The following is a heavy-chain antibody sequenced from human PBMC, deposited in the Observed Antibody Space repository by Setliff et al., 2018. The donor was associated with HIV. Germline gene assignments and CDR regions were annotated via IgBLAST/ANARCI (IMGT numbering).Heavy chain of an antibody. CDR3: ARDPKVEWDLLGAFDI. Sequence: SETLSLTCTVSGGSISSYYWSWIRQPAGKGLEWIGRMYTSGVAKYNPSLESRVTMSVDTPKNQMSLELTSVTAADTAVYYCARDPKVEWDLLGAFDIWGQGTMVTVSS. CDR2: MYTSGVA. V-gene: IGHV4-4*07. CDR1: GGSISSYY. D-gene: IGHD3-16*01. J-gene: IGHJ3*02.